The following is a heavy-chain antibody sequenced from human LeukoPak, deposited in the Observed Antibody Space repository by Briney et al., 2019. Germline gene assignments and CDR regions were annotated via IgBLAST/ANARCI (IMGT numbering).Heavy chain of an antibody. CDR2: ISWNSGRI. Sequence: PGRYLRLSCAASGFTFDDYAIHWVRQAPGKGLEGVSGISWNSGRIGYGDSVKGRFNISRDNAKNYLYLQMNSLRAEDPALYYCAKGFGRGSSGYFAQWGQGTLVTVSS. CDR1: GFTFDDYA. J-gene: IGHJ4*02. D-gene: IGHD3-22*01. V-gene: IGHV3-9*01. CDR3: AKGFGRGSSGYFAQ.